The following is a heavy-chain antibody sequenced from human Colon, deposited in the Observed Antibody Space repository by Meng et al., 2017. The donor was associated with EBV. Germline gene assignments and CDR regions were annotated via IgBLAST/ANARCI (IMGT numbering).Heavy chain of an antibody. V-gene: IGHV4-31*03. Sequence: QVQLQESGPGLVKPSXXLXLTCTXXGXSISSGTYYWGWIRQLPGKGLEWIAYIHYSGSTYYSPSLKSRVTISVDTSKNQLSLKLSSMTAADTAVYYCARYVFDSSSLYSNWFDPWGPGTMVTVSS. CDR1: GXSISSGTYY. CDR3: ARYVFDSSSLYSNWFDP. J-gene: IGHJ5*02. D-gene: IGHD3-22*01. CDR2: IHYSGST.